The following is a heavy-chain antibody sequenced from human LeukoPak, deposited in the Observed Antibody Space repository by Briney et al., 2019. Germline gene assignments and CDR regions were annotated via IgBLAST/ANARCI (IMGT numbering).Heavy chain of an antibody. CDR3: ARGYDFWSGYSLDY. CDR1: GGSISSYY. J-gene: IGHJ4*02. CDR2: IYYSGST. V-gene: IGHV4-59*01. D-gene: IGHD3-3*01. Sequence: SETLSLTCTVSGGSISSYYWSWIRQPPGKGLEWIGYIYYSGSTNYNPSLKSRVTISVDTSKNQFSLKLSSVTAADTAMYYCARGYDFWSGYSLDYWGQGTLVTVSS.